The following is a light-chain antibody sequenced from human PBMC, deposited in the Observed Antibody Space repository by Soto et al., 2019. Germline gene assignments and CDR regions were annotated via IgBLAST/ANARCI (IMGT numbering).Light chain of an antibody. V-gene: IGKV3-20*01. CDR2: DAS. CDR1: QSVRSY. J-gene: IGKJ1*01. Sequence: EIVLTQSPGTLSLSPGERATLSFRASQSVRSYLAWYQQNPGQAPRLLIYDASSRETGISDRFTGSGSGTEFTLTITTLEPEDFAVYYCQQYGSSTRTFGLGTKVDIK. CDR3: QQYGSSTRT.